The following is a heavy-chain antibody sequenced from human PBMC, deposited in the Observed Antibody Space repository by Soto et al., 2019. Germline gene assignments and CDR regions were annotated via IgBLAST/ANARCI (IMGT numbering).Heavy chain of an antibody. CDR2: INAGNGNT. CDR1: GYTFTSYA. CDR3: AAEGTVTTGMDV. J-gene: IGHJ6*02. D-gene: IGHD4-17*01. Sequence: GASVKVSCKASGYTFTSYAMHWVRQAPGQRLEWMGWINAGNGNTKYSQKFQGRVTITRDMSTSTAYMELSSLRSEDTAVYYCAAEGTVTTGMDVWGQGTTVTVSS. V-gene: IGHV1-3*01.